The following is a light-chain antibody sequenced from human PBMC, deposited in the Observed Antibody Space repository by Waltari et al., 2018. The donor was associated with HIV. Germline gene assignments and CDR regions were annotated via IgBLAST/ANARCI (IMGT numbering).Light chain of an antibody. CDR3: AAWDDSLNGYL. Sequence: QSVLPRPPSASGPPGQRVAIPCSGSSSNIGSNTVNWYQQLPGTAPKLLIYSNNQRPSGVPDRFSGSKSGTSASLAISGLQSEDEADYYCAAWDDSLNGYLFGTGTKVTVL. J-gene: IGLJ1*01. V-gene: IGLV1-44*01. CDR2: SNN. CDR1: SSNIGSNT.